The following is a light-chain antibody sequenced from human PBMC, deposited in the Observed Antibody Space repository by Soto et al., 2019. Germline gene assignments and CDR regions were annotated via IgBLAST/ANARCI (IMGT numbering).Light chain of an antibody. CDR2: KAS. CDR3: QQYSRWYT. Sequence: DIQMTQSPSTLSASVGDRVTITCRASQSINTWLAWYQQKPGKAPKLLIYKASTLESGVPSRFSGSGSGTEFTLTISSLQPDDFATYYCQQYSRWYTFGQGTKLEVK. V-gene: IGKV1-5*03. J-gene: IGKJ2*01. CDR1: QSINTW.